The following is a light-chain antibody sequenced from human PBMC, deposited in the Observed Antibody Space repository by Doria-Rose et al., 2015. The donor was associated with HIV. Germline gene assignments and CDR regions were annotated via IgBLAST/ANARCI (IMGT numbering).Light chain of an antibody. Sequence: TQSPGTLSLSPGERATLSCRASQSFRSTYLAWYQQKPGQAPSLLIYDGSTRATGIPDRFSASASGTDFTLTINRLEPEDFALYYCHQYGTSWTFGQGTKVEI. J-gene: IGKJ1*01. V-gene: IGKV3-20*01. CDR2: DGS. CDR1: QSFRSTY. CDR3: HQYGTSWT.